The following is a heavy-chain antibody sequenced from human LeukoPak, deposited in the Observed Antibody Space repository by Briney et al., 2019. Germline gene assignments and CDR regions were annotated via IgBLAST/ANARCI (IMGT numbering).Heavy chain of an antibody. V-gene: IGHV4-59*01. D-gene: IGHD6-19*01. J-gene: IGHJ4*02. CDR1: GGSISSYY. CDR2: IYYSGST. CDR3: ARTTHLYSSGWNIDY. Sequence: SETLSLTCTVSGGSISSYYWSWIRQPPGKGLEWIGYIYYSGSTNYNPSLKSRVTISVDTSKNQFSLKLSSVTAADTAVYYCARTTHLYSSGWNIDYWGQGTLVTVSS.